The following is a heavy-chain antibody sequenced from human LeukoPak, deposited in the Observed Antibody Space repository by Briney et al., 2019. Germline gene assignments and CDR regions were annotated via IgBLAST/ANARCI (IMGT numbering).Heavy chain of an antibody. V-gene: IGHV1-8*01. CDR3: ARETVTSLGDWFDP. CDR1: GYTFTSYD. Sequence: GASVKVSCKASGYTFTSYDINWVRQATGQGLEWMGWMNPNSGNTGYAQKFQGRVTMTRNTSISTAYMELSSLRSEDTAVYYCARETVTSLGDWFDPWGQGTLVTVPS. D-gene: IGHD4-17*01. J-gene: IGHJ5*02. CDR2: MNPNSGNT.